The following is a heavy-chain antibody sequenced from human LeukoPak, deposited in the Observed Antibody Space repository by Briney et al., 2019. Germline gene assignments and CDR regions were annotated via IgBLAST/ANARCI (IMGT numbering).Heavy chain of an antibody. V-gene: IGHV3-66*01. CDR3: ARGLAVAGTGFDY. Sequence: GGSLRLSCAASGFTVSSNCMSWVRQAPGKGLEWVSIIYSGGSTYYADSVKGRFTISRDNSKKTLYLQMNSLRAEDTAVYYCARGLAVAGTGFDYWGQGTLVTVSS. D-gene: IGHD6-19*01. J-gene: IGHJ4*02. CDR1: GFTVSSNC. CDR2: IYSGGST.